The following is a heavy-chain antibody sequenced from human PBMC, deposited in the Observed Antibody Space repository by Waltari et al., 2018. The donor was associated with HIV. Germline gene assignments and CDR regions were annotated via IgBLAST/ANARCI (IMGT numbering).Heavy chain of an antibody. CDR3: ARISGGTTPDY. D-gene: IGHD6-19*01. V-gene: IGHV3-53*01. CDR2: SYSGGST. CDR1: GFTVSSNY. J-gene: IGHJ4*02. Sequence: EVQLVESGGGLIRPGGSLRLSCAASGFTVSSNYMTWVRQPPGKGLQWVSLSYSGGSTYYADSVKGRFSISRDNSKNTLYLQMNSLRVEDTAVYYCARISGGTTPDYWGQGTLVTVSS.